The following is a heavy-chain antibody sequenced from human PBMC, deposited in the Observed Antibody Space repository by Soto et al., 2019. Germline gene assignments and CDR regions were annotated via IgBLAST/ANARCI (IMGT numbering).Heavy chain of an antibody. D-gene: IGHD1-26*01. V-gene: IGHV3-23*01. CDR2: ISGSGGST. J-gene: IGHJ4*02. CDR1: GFTFSSYA. CDR3: ARRGSGSYYDY. Sequence: EVQLLETGGGLVQPGGSLRRSCAASGFTFSSYAMRWVRQAPGKGLEWVSAISGSGGSTYYADSVKGRFTISRDNSKNTLYLQMNSLRAEDTAVYYCARRGSGSYYDYWGQGTRVTVSS.